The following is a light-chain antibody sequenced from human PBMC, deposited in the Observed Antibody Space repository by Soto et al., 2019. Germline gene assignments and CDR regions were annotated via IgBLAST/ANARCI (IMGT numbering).Light chain of an antibody. Sequence: TQSPSSVSASVGDRVTITFLASQDIAAYLAWYQQKPGQAPRLLIYGASSRATGIPDRFSGSGSGTDFTLTISRLEPEDFAVYYCQQYGSSPPMYNFGQGTKVDIK. CDR1: QDIAAY. J-gene: IGKJ2*01. CDR3: QQYGSSPPMYN. V-gene: IGKV3-20*01. CDR2: GAS.